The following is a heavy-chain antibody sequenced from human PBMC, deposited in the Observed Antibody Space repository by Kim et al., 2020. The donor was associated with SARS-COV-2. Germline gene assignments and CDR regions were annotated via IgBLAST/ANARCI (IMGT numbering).Heavy chain of an antibody. V-gene: IGHV3-33*06. CDR3: AKGDDRYNWNYVCY. Sequence: GGSLRLSCAASGFTFSSYAMHCVRQAPGKGLEWVAVIWYDGSNKYYADSVKGRFTISRDNSKNTLYLQMNSLRAEDTAVYYCAKGDDRYNWNYVCYWGQG. CDR2: IWYDGSNK. J-gene: IGHJ4*02. D-gene: IGHD1-7*01. CDR1: GFTFSSYA.